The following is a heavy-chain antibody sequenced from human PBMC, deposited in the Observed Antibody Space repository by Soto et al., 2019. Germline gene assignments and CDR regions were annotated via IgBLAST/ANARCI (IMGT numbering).Heavy chain of an antibody. CDR2: IDHGDSDT. CDR1: GSSFTSYW. CDR3: SRQSGQQLVPWASYEYGMDV. Sequence: PGESLKISCKGSGSSFTSYWLGWVRQMPGKGLEGMGIIDHGDSDTRFSPSFQGQVTISADKSISTAYLQWSSLKATDTAMYYWSRQSGQQLVPWASYEYGMDVWGQGTTVNVSS. J-gene: IGHJ6*01. V-gene: IGHV5-51*01. D-gene: IGHD6-13*01.